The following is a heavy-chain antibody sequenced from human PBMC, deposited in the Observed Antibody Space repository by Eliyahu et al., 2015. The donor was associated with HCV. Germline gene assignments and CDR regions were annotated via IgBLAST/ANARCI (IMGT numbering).Heavy chain of an antibody. CDR3: ARKGGTKQQLVLPGLRSGYYGMDV. D-gene: IGHD6-13*01. V-gene: IGHV1-69*01. CDR2: IIPIFGTA. CDR1: GGTFSSYA. Sequence: QVQLVQSGAEVKKPGSSVKVSCKASGGTFSSYAISWVRQAPGQGLEWMGGIIPIFGTANYAQKFQGRVTITADESTSTAYMELSSLRSEDTAVYYCARKGGTKQQLVLPGLRSGYYGMDVWGQGTTVTVSS. J-gene: IGHJ6*02.